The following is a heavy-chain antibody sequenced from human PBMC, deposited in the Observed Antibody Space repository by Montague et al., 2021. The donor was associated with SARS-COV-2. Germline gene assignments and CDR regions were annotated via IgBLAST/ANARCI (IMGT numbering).Heavy chain of an antibody. J-gene: IGHJ6*02. D-gene: IGHD4-17*01. V-gene: IGHV4-39*01. CDR3: ARATGDYILLFYYYYGMDV. Sequence: SETLSLTCTVSGGSISSSSYYWGWIRQPPGKGLEWIGSINYSGSTYYNPSLKSRVTISVDTSKNQFSLKLSSVTAADTAVYYCARATGDYILLFYYYYGMDVWGQGTTVTVSS. CDR2: INYSGST. CDR1: GGSISSSSYY.